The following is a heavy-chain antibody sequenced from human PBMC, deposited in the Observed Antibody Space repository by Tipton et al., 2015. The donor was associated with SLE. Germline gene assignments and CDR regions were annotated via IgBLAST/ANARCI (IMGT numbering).Heavy chain of an antibody. J-gene: IGHJ4*02. CDR3: AKDGRSSGPY. V-gene: IGHV3-30*04. Sequence: SLRLSCAASGFTFTTYAMHWVRQAPGKGLEWVALISYDGSNKYYADSVKGRFTVSRDNAKNSLYLQMNSLRTEDTAVYYCAKDGRSSGPYWGQGALVAVSS. CDR1: GFTFTTYA. CDR2: ISYDGSNK.